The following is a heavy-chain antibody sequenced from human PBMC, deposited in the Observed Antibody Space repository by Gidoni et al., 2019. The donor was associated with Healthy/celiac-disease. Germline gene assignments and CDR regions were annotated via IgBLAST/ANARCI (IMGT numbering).Heavy chain of an antibody. CDR3: ARVRGVIITQSLDFDY. V-gene: IGHV4-4*02. D-gene: IGHD3-10*01. Sequence: QVQLQESGPGLVKPSGTLSRTCAVSGGSITSCNWWSWVRQPPGKGLEWIGEIYHSGSTNYNPSLKSRVTISVDKSKNQFSLKLSSVTAADTAVYYCARVRGVIITQSLDFDYWGQGTLVTVSS. CDR1: GGSITSCNW. CDR2: IYHSGST. J-gene: IGHJ4*02.